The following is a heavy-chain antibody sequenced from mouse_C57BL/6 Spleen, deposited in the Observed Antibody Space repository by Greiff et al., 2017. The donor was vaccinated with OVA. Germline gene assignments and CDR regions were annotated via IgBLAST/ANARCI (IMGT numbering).Heavy chain of an antibody. V-gene: IGHV5-6*01. CDR2: ISSGGSYT. J-gene: IGHJ3*01. CDR1: GFTFSSYG. CDR3: ARHSYDCDGGTWFAY. Sequence: EVQLMEPGGDLVKPGGSLKLSCAASGFTFSSYGMSWVRQTPDKRLEWVATISSGGSYTYYPDSVKGRFTFSRDNAKNTLYLQMSSLKSEDTAMYYYARHSYDCDGGTWFAYWGQGTLVTVSA. D-gene: IGHD2-4*01.